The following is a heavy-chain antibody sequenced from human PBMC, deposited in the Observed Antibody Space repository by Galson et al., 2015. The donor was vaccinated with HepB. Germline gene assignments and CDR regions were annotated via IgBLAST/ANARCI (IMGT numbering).Heavy chain of an antibody. CDR3: ASWRVGAATFAFDI. V-gene: IGHV4-59*01. CDR2: IYYSGNT. D-gene: IGHD1-26*01. CDR1: GGSINNYY. J-gene: IGHJ3*02. Sequence: SETLSLTCTVSGGSINNYYWNWIRQPPGKGLEWIGYIYYSGNTNYNPSLKSRVTISVDTSKNQFSLKLSSVTAADTAVYYCASWRVGAATFAFDIWGQGTMVTVSS.